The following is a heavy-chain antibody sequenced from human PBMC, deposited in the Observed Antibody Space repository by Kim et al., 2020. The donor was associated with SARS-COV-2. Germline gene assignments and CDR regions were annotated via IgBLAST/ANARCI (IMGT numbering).Heavy chain of an antibody. V-gene: IGHV4-39*01. D-gene: IGHD6-13*01. CDR3: AGIAEAVDY. J-gene: IGHJ4*02. Sequence: SETLSLTCTVSGGSISSSSYYWGWIRQPPGKGLEWIGSIYYSGSTYYNPSLKSRVTISVDTSKNQFSLKLSSVTAADTAVYYCAGIAEAVDYWGQGTLVTVSS. CDR1: GGSISSSSYY. CDR2: IYYSGST.